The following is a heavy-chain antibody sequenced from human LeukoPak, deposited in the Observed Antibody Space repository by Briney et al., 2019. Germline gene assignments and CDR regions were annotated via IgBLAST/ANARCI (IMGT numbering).Heavy chain of an antibody. CDR2: IFHTGST. CDR1: GDSISSGNY. D-gene: IGHD1-26*01. J-gene: IGHJ4*02. CDR3: ARSIDVRLVGVGGYFDY. V-gene: IGHV4-38-2*02. Sequence: PSETVSLTCTVSGDSISSGNYWGWIGQPPGKGLEWIGSIFHTGSTYFNSSLKSRVTISVDTSKNQFSLRLSSVTAADTAVYYCARSIDVRLVGVGGYFDYWGQGTLVTVSS.